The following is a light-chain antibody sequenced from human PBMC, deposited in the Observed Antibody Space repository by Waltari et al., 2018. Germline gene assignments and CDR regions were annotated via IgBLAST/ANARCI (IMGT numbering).Light chain of an antibody. CDR3: SSYTSRV. CDR2: EVS. V-gene: IGLV2-14*01. J-gene: IGLJ2*01. Sequence: QSALTQPASVSGSPGQSITISWTGTSSDVGGYNYVSWYQQHPGKAPKLMIYEVSNRPSGVSNRFSGSKSGNTASLTISGLQAEDEADYYCSSYTSRVFGGGTKLTVL. CDR1: SSDVGGYNY.